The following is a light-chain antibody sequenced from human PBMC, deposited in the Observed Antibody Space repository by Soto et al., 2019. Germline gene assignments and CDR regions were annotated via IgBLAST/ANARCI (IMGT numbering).Light chain of an antibody. CDR3: QRTYNAPS. CDR1: QTISSW. CDR2: KAS. J-gene: IGKJ5*01. Sequence: DIQMTQSPSTLSGSVGDRVTITCRASQTISSWLAWYQQKPGKAPKLLIYKASTLKSGVPSRFSGSGSGTDFTLTISSLQPEDVATYYGQRTYNAPSFGQGTRLEIK. V-gene: IGKV1-5*03.